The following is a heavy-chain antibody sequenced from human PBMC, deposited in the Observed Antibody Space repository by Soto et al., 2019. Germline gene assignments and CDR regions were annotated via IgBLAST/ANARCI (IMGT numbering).Heavy chain of an antibody. D-gene: IGHD5-18*01. CDR3: ARDSVGPAGIQLWLGKDAFDI. J-gene: IGHJ3*02. Sequence: GGSLRLSCAASGFTFSSYWMSWVRQAPGKGLEWVANIKQDGSEKYYVDSVKGRFTISRDNAKNSLYLQMNSLRAEDTAVYYCARDSVGPAGIQLWLGKDAFDIWGQGTMVTVSS. CDR2: IKQDGSEK. CDR1: GFTFSSYW. V-gene: IGHV3-7*01.